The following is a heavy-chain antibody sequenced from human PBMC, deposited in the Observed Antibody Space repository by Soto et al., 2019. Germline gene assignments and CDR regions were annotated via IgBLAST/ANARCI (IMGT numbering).Heavy chain of an antibody. D-gene: IGHD4-17*01. Sequence: PGESLKISCKGSGYSFNTYWIGWVRQMPGKGLEWMGIIYPGDSNTRYSPSFQGQVTISADRSISTAYVQWSSLKASDTAMYYCARLTVNTPSTYYYYGMDVWGQGTPVTVSS. CDR2: IYPGDSNT. CDR3: ARLTVNTPSTYYYYGMDV. J-gene: IGHJ6*02. V-gene: IGHV5-51*01. CDR1: GYSFNTYW.